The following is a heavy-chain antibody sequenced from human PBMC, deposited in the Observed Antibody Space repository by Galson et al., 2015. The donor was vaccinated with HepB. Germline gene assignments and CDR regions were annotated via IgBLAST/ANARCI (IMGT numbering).Heavy chain of an antibody. V-gene: IGHV3-74*01. CDR2: INTNGRTT. Sequence: SLRLSCAASGFTFSIHWIHWVRQAPGKGLVWVSRINTNGRTTNYADSVKGRFTISRDNTYNMVYLQMNNLRAEDTAIYYCARFMGVSAVDYWGQGTPVTVPS. D-gene: IGHD1-26*01. CDR3: ARFMGVSAVDY. CDR1: GFTFSIHW. J-gene: IGHJ4*02.